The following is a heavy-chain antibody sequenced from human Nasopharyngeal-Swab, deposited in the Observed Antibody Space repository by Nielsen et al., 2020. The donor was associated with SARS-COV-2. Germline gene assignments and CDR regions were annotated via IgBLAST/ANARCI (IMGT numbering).Heavy chain of an antibody. J-gene: IGHJ6*02. CDR1: GFTFDDYA. CDR3: AKDGQRPLYYYAMDV. V-gene: IGHV3-9*01. D-gene: IGHD1-1*01. Sequence: GGSLRLSCVASGFTFDDYAMHWVRQAPGKGLEWVSGISWNSGSIACADSVKGRFTISRDNAKNSLYLQMNSLRAEDTALYYCAKDGQRPLYYYAMDVWGQGTTVTVSS. CDR2: ISWNSGSI.